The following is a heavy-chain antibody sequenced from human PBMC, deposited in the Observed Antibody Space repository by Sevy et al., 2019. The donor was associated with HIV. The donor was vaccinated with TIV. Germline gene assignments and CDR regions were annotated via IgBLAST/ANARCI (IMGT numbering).Heavy chain of an antibody. CDR1: GFTFSSYA. Sequence: GGSLRLSCAASGFTFSSYAMHWVRQAPGKGLEWVADIIYDGSKKYYADSGKGRFTISRDNSKNTLYLQMNSLRAEDTTVYYFARDQHDYAGNVRTGWFDPWGQGTLVTVSS. CDR2: IIYDGSKK. J-gene: IGHJ5*02. CDR3: ARDQHDYAGNVRTGWFDP. D-gene: IGHD4-17*01. V-gene: IGHV3-30-3*01.